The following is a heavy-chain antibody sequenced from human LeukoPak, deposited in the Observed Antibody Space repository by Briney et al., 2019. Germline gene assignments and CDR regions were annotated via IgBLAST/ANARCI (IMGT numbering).Heavy chain of an antibody. CDR1: GGSISSYY. CDR2: IYYSGST. D-gene: IGHD3-10*01. CDR3: ARDVTTMVRGVSYYGMDV. Sequence: SETLSPTCTVSGGSISSYYWSWLRQPPGKGLEWIGYIYYSGSTNYNPSLKSRVTISVDTSKNQFSLKLSSVTASDTAVYYCARDVTTMVRGVSYYGMDVWGQGTTVTVSS. J-gene: IGHJ6*02. V-gene: IGHV4-59*01.